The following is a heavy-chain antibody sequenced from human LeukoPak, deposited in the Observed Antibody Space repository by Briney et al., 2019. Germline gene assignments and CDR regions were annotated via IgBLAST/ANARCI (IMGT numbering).Heavy chain of an antibody. CDR3: ARERGQLVPLDY. J-gene: IGHJ4*02. CDR2: ISYDGSNK. V-gene: IGHV3-30*01. Sequence: PGRSLRLSCAASGFTFSSYAMHWVRQAPGKGLEWVAVISYDGSNKYYADSVKGRFTISRDNSKNTLYLQMNSLRAEDTAVYYCARERGQLVPLDYWGQGTLVTVSS. CDR1: GFTFSSYA. D-gene: IGHD6-6*01.